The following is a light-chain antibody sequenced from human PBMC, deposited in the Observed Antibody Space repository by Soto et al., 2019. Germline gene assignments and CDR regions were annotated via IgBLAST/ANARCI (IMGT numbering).Light chain of an antibody. CDR2: DVS. Sequence: QSVLNQPASVSGSPGQSITISCTGTSSDVGGYDYVSWHQQLPGKAPRVIIYDVSNRPSGISNRFSGSKSGDTASLTISGLQAEDEADYYCLSYTISGTFVFGSGSKVTVL. V-gene: IGLV2-14*01. CDR1: SSDVGGYDY. CDR3: LSYTISGTFV. J-gene: IGLJ1*01.